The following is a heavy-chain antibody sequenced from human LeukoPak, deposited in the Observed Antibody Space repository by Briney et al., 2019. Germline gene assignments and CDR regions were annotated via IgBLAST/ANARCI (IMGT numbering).Heavy chain of an antibody. D-gene: IGHD4-17*01. J-gene: IGHJ3*02. CDR3: ARHGSVTITFDI. CDR1: GGSISSGSYY. Sequence: SETLSLTCTVSGGSISSGSYYWGWIRQPPGKGLEWIGSIYYSGSTYYNPSLKSRVTISVDTSKNQFSLKLSSVTAADTAVYYCARHGSVTITFDIWGQGTMVTVSS. CDR2: IYYSGST. V-gene: IGHV4-39*01.